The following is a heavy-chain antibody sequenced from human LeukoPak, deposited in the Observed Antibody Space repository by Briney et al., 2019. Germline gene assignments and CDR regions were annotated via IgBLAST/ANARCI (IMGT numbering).Heavy chain of an antibody. J-gene: IGHJ4*02. CDR1: GGSFSGYY. Sequence: SETLSLTCAVYGGSFSGYYWSWIRQPPGKGLEWIGEINHSGSTNYNPSLKSRVTISVDTSKNQFSLELSSVTAADTAVYYCARDVYFDYWGQGTLVTVSS. CDR2: INHSGST. V-gene: IGHV4-34*01. CDR3: ARDVYFDY.